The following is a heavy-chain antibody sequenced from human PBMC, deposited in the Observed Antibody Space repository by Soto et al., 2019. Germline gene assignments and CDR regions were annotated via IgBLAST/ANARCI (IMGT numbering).Heavy chain of an antibody. V-gene: IGHV1-3*01. CDR2: INAGNGNT. CDR3: AREYYGAGIQPRGGDY. CDR1: GYTFTSYA. J-gene: IGHJ4*02. D-gene: IGHD3-10*01. Sequence: QVQLVQSGAEVKKPGASVKVSCKASGYTFTSYAMHWVRQAPGQRLEWMGWINAGNGNTKYSQKFQGRVTITRDTSAGTAYRELSSLRSEDTGVYYCAREYYGAGIQPRGGDYWGQGTLVTVSS.